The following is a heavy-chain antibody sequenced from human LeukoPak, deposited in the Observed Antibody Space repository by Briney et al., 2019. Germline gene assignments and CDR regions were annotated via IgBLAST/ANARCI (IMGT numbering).Heavy chain of an antibody. CDR1: GYTLTAYF. J-gene: IGHJ4*02. Sequence: ASVKVSCKASGYTLTAYFMHCVPQAPGQGLEWMGWINPNSGVTNYAQKFQGRVTMTRDTSISTACMELSRLRSDDTAVYYCARVLDSGYPVWDCWGQGTLVTVSS. CDR2: INPNSGVT. CDR3: ARVLDSGYPVWDC. V-gene: IGHV1-2*02. D-gene: IGHD5-12*01.